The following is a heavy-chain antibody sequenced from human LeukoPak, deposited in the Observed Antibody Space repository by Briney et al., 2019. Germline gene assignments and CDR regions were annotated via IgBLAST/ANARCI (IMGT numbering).Heavy chain of an antibody. D-gene: IGHD6-6*01. Sequence: ASVKVSCKASGYTFTSYGISWVRQAPGQGLEWMGWISAYNGNTNYAQKFQGRVTMTRDTSTSTVYMELSSLRSEDTAVYYCARDRLYSSSSHYYYYMDVWGKGTTVTVSS. CDR2: ISAYNGNT. J-gene: IGHJ6*03. CDR1: GYTFTSYG. CDR3: ARDRLYSSSSHYYYYMDV. V-gene: IGHV1-18*01.